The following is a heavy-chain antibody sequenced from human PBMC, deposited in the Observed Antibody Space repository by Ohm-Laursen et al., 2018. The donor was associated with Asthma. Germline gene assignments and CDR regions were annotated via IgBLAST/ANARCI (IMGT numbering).Heavy chain of an antibody. CDR2: IHYSGST. D-gene: IGHD4-11*01. CDR3: ASLPTDYSIDF. J-gene: IGHJ4*02. Sequence: SQTLSLTCTVSGASIISSSYFWGWFRQSPGKGLEWIGPIHYSGSTNYNPSLRGRFIMFVDTSRNQFSLHWHSLTAPDTAVYDCASLPTDYSIDFWGQGTLVTVSS. CDR1: GASIISSSYF. V-gene: IGHV4-39*01.